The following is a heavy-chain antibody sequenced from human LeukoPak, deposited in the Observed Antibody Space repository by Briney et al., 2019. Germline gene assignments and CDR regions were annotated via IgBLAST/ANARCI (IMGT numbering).Heavy chain of an antibody. V-gene: IGHV4-34*01. D-gene: IGHD4-17*01. CDR1: GVSFDDYY. J-gene: IGHJ4*02. CDR3: TRMTTGHDY. CDR2: INHSGYT. Sequence: PSETLSLTCAVSGVSFDDYYWSWVRQPPGKGLEWIGEINHSGYTNDSPSLKSRVTISIDTSRKQFSLNLRSVTVADTAVYSCTRMTTGHDYWAQGTLVTVS.